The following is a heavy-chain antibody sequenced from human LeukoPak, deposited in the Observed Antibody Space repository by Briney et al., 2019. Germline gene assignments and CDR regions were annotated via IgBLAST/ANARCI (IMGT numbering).Heavy chain of an antibody. J-gene: IGHJ6*03. Sequence: SETLSLTSAVYGGSFSGYYWSWIRPPPGKGLEWFGEINHSGSTNYNPSLKSRVTISVDTSKNQFSLKLSSVTAADTAVYYCARADYSSTWSHDYYYMDVWGKGTTVTVSS. CDR3: ARADYSSTWSHDYYYMDV. V-gene: IGHV4-34*01. CDR2: INHSGST. D-gene: IGHD6-13*01. CDR1: GGSFSGYY.